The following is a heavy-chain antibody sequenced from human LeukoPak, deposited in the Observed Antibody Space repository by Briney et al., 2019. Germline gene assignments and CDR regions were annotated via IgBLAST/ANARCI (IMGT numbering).Heavy chain of an antibody. J-gene: IGHJ4*02. Sequence: SETLSLTCAVSGYSISSGSYWGWIRQPPGKGLEWNGSGYHTGSTFYNPSLKSRVSISVDTSKNQFSLKLSSVTAADTAVYYCARESTSGLPAVGFDFWGQGTLVTVSS. CDR1: GYSISSGSY. CDR2: GYHTGST. D-gene: IGHD3-10*01. V-gene: IGHV4-38-2*02. CDR3: ARESTSGLPAVGFDF.